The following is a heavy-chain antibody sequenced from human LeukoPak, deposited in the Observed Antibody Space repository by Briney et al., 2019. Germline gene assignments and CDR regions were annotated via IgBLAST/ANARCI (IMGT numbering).Heavy chain of an antibody. CDR1: GYSISSGYY. CDR3: AKVVAAAAGLDY. V-gene: IGHV4-38-2*02. CDR2: IYHSGST. Sequence: NPSETLSLTCTVSGYSISSGYYWGWIRQPPGQGLEWIGSIYHSGSTYCNPSLKSRVTISVDTSKNQFSLKLSSVTAADTAVYYCAKVVAAAAGLDYWGQGSLVTVSS. J-gene: IGHJ4*02. D-gene: IGHD6-13*01.